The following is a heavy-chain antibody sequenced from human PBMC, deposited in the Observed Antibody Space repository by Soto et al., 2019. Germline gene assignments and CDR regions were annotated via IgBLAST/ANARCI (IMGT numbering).Heavy chain of an antibody. V-gene: IGHV4-59*01. CDR3: ARGPGRYFDWLLSKDYYGMDV. J-gene: IGHJ6*02. CDR2: IYYRGST. CDR1: GGSISSYY. Sequence: PSETLSLTCTVSGGSISSYYWSWIRQPPGKGLEWIGYIYYRGSTNYNPSLKSRVTISVDTSKNQFSLKLSSVTAADTAVYYFARGPGRYFDWLLSKDYYGMDVWGQGTTVTVSS. D-gene: IGHD3-9*01.